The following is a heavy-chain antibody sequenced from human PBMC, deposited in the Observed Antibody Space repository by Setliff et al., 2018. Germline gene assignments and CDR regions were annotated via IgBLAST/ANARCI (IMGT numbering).Heavy chain of an antibody. CDR2: INHSGST. D-gene: IGHD2-2*01. CDR1: GGSFSGYY. CDR3: ARVVPAAMYFDY. Sequence: SETLSLTCAVYGGSFSGYYWSWIRQPPGKGLEWIGEINHSGSTNYNPSLKSRVTISVDTSKNQFSLKLSSATAADTAVYYCARVVPAAMYFDYWGQGTLVTVSS. J-gene: IGHJ4*02. V-gene: IGHV4-34*01.